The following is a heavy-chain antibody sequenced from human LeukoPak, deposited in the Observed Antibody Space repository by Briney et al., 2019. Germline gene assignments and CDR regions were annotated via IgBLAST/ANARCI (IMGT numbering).Heavy chain of an antibody. D-gene: IGHD2-21*02. CDR3: ARDARGCGGDCYDYYYYYMDV. J-gene: IGHJ6*03. CDR1: GGSISSYY. Sequence: SETLSLTCTVSGGSISSYYWSWIRQPPGKGREWIGYIYYSGSTNYNTSLKRRVTISVDTSKNQFSLKLSSVTAADTAVYYCARDARGCGGDCYDYYYYYMDVWGKGTTVTVSS. CDR2: IYYSGST. V-gene: IGHV4-59*12.